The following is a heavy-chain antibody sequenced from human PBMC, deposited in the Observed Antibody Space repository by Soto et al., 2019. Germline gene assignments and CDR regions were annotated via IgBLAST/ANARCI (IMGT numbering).Heavy chain of an antibody. V-gene: IGHV4-61*01. CDR1: GGSVSSGSYY. CDR2: IYYSGST. Sequence: QVQLQESGPGLVKPSETLSLTCTVSGGSVSSGSYYWSWIRQPPGKGLEWIGYIYYSGSTNYNPSLKSRVTIPVDTSKNQFSLKLSSVTAADTAVYYCARGYYDSSGTASDAFDIWGQGTMVTVSS. D-gene: IGHD3-22*01. CDR3: ARGYYDSSGTASDAFDI. J-gene: IGHJ3*02.